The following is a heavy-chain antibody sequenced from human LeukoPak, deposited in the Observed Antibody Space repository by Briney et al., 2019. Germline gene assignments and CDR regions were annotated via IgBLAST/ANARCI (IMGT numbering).Heavy chain of an antibody. CDR2: IKQDGSEK. CDR3: ARDHGLNSSGWYGYYGMDV. V-gene: IGHV3-7*04. Sequence: GGSLRLSCAASGFTFRSYWMSWVRQAPGKGLEWVANIKQDGSEKYYVDSVKGRFTISRDNAKNSLYLQMNSLRAEDTAVYYCARDHGLNSSGWYGYYGMDVWGQGTTVTVSS. CDR1: GFTFRSYW. J-gene: IGHJ6*02. D-gene: IGHD6-19*01.